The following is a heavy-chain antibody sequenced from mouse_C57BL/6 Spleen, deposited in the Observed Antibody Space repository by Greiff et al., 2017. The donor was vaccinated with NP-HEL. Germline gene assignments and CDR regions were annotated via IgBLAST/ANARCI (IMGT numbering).Heavy chain of an antibody. V-gene: IGHV1-81*01. Sequence: VQLQQSGAELARPGASVKLSCKASGYTFTSYGISWVKQRTGQGLEWIGEIYPRSGNTYYNEKFKGKATLTADKSSSTAYMELRSLTSVDSAVYFCASYDYDAMDYWGQGTSVTVSS. CDR3: ASYDYDAMDY. J-gene: IGHJ4*01. CDR2: IYPRSGNT. CDR1: GYTFTSYG.